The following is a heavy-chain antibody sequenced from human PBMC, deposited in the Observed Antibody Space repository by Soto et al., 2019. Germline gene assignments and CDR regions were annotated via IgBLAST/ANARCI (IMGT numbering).Heavy chain of an antibody. J-gene: IGHJ5*02. CDR1: GFTFSSYS. D-gene: IGHD3-22*01. Sequence: GWSLRLSCAASGFTFSSYSMNLVRQAPGKGLEWVSSISSSSSYIYYADSVKGRFTISRDNAKNSLYLQMNSLRAEDTAVYYCARVSPSTLGYYDSSGYYLWGQGTLVTVSS. CDR3: ARVSPSTLGYYDSSGYYL. CDR2: ISSSSSYI. V-gene: IGHV3-21*01.